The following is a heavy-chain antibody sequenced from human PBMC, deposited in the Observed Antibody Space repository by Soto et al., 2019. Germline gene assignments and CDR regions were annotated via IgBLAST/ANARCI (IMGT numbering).Heavy chain of an antibody. D-gene: IGHD2-21*02. Sequence: SETLSITCTVSGDSISSINNYGCWIRQPPGEGLEWIGFISYSGTTSYSPSLKSRVTISVDTSKNQFSLKLTSVTAADTAVYNCARDKITAGLDYWGQATLVTVSS. CDR1: GDSISSINNY. V-gene: IGHV4-39*07. CDR2: ISYSGTT. CDR3: ARDKITAGLDY. J-gene: IGHJ4*02.